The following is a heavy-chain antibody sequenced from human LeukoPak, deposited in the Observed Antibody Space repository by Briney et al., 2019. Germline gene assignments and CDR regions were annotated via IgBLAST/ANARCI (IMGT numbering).Heavy chain of an antibody. CDR1: GFTFSSYW. D-gene: IGHD3-10*01. J-gene: IGHJ3*02. CDR3: ARESDYYGSGSYYRVENAFDI. V-gene: IGHV3-7*01. Sequence: GGSLRLSCAASGFTFSSYWMSWVRQAPGKGLEWVANIKQDGSEKYYVDSVKGRFTISRDNAKNSLYLQMNSLRAEDTAVYYCARESDYYGSGSYYRVENAFDIWGQGTMVTASS. CDR2: IKQDGSEK.